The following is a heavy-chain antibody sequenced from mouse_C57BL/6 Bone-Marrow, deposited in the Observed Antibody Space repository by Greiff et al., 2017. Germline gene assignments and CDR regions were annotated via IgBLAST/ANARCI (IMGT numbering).Heavy chain of an antibody. Sequence: VQLQQPGAELVKPGASVKLSCKASGYTFTSYWIPWVKQRPGQGLEWIGEIYPGSGSTKYNEKFKSKATLTVDTSSSTAYMQLSSLTSEDSAVYYCASVARVAYWGQGTLVTVSA. V-gene: IGHV1-55*01. CDR1: GYTFTSYW. CDR2: IYPGSGST. CDR3: ASVARVAY. J-gene: IGHJ3*01. D-gene: IGHD3-3*01.